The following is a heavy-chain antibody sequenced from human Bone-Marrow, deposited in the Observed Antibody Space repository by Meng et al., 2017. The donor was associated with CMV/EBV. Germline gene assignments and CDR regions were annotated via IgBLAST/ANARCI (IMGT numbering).Heavy chain of an antibody. V-gene: IGHV5-51*01. J-gene: IGHJ5*02. D-gene: IGHD2-2*01. CDR2: IFPGDSDT. Sequence: KVSCKGSGYDFTSYWIAWVRQMPGKGLEWMGMIFPGDSDTRYSPSLQGQVTFSADKSVTTAYLQWNSLKASDTAMYYCARVGQLLWDWFDPWGQGTLVTVSS. CDR1: GYDFTSYW. CDR3: ARVGQLLWDWFDP.